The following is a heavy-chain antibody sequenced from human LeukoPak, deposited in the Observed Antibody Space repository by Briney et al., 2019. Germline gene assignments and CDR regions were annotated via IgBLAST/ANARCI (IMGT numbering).Heavy chain of an antibody. J-gene: IGHJ5*02. V-gene: IGHV3-48*04. D-gene: IGHD2-2*01. CDR1: GFTFSSYS. Sequence: GGSLRLSCAASGFTFSSYSVNWVRQAPGKGLEWVSYISSSSSTIYYADSVKGRFTISRDNAKNSLYLQMNSLRAEDTAVYYCARARYCSSTSCYSGHGPWGQGTLVTVSS. CDR2: ISSSSSTI. CDR3: ARARYCSSTSCYSGHGP.